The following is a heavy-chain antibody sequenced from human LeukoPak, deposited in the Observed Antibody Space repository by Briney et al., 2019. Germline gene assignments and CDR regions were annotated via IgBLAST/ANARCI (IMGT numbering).Heavy chain of an antibody. J-gene: IGHJ4*02. CDR3: AKDFESVVPYYGSGTDY. CDR2: ISYDGSNR. V-gene: IGHV3-30*18. CDR1: GFSFSSYG. D-gene: IGHD3-10*01. Sequence: GGSLRLSCAASGFSFSSYGMHWVRQAPGKGLEWVAVISYDGSNRYYAGSVKGRFTISRDNSKNTLYLQMNSLRAEDTAVYYCAKDFESVVPYYGSGTDYWGQGTLVTVSS.